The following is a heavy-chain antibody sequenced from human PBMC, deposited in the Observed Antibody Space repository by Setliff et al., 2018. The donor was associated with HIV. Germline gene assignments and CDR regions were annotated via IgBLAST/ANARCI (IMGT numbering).Heavy chain of an antibody. CDR3: ARDQGFRDIPKRVYWFDP. J-gene: IGHJ5*02. D-gene: IGHD5-12*01. CDR1: GFTFSSYW. V-gene: IGHV3-7*01. Sequence: PGGSLRLSCAASGFTFSSYWMSWVRQVPGKGLEWVSNTKYDGSESYYVDSVKGRFSASTDNAKNSLYLQMNSLRAEDTAVYYCARDQGFRDIPKRVYWFDPWGQGTLVTVSS. CDR2: TKYDGSES.